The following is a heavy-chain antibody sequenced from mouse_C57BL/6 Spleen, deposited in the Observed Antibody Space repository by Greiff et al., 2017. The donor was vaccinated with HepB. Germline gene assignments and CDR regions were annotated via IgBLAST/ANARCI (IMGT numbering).Heavy chain of an antibody. J-gene: IGHJ2*01. CDR1: GYSITSGYY. V-gene: IGHV3-6*01. CDR2: ISYDGSN. CDR3: ATDSSGYYYFDY. D-gene: IGHD3-2*02. Sequence: EVQLQQSGPGLVKPSQSLSLTCSVTGYSITSGYYWNWIRQFPGNKLEWMGYISYDGSNNYNPSLKNRISITRDTSKNQFFLKLNSVTTEDTATYYCATDSSGYYYFDYWGQGTTLTVSS.